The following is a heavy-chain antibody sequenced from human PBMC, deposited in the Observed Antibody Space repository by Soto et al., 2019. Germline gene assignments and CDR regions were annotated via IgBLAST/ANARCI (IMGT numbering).Heavy chain of an antibody. V-gene: IGHV3-23*01. J-gene: IGHJ4*02. Sequence: EVQLLESGGGLVQPGGSLRLSCAASGFTFSSYAMSWVRQAPGKGLDWVSAISGSGGSTYYADSVKGRFTISRDNSKNTLYLQMNSLRDEDTAVYYCAKGYCSSTSCREDYWGQGTLVTVSS. CDR3: AKGYCSSTSCREDY. CDR1: GFTFSSYA. CDR2: ISGSGGST. D-gene: IGHD2-2*01.